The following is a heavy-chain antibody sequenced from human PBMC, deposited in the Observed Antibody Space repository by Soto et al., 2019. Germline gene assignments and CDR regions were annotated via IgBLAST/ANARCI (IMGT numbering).Heavy chain of an antibody. CDR2: ISADSDTS. D-gene: IGHD1-26*01. J-gene: IGHJ4*02. V-gene: IGHV1-18*01. Sequence: QVHLVQSGPEVRKPGASVKVSCKASGYSFTSYGVTWVRQAPGQGFEWMGWISADSDTSNYAEKFQDRLTVTTDTSTNTAYLELRSLRSDDTAVYFCARARMYSGAYHDYWGQGTLVTVSS. CDR1: GYSFTSYG. CDR3: ARARMYSGAYHDY.